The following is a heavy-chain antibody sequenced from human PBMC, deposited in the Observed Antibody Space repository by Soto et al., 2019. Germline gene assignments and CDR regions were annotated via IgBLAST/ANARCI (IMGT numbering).Heavy chain of an antibody. J-gene: IGHJ3*02. Sequence: QVQLVQSGAEVKKPGASVKISCTASGYTVTTHYMHWVRQAPGRGLEWMGAINPGSGAAKYTQTSEARVTMTRDTSTNTVYMEMSALRSEDTAVFYCARGGEVGVAGSAGFDMWGQGTMVTVSS. CDR1: GYTVTTHY. D-gene: IGHD3-3*01. V-gene: IGHV1-46*01. CDR3: ARGGEVGVAGSAGFDM. CDR2: INPGSGAA.